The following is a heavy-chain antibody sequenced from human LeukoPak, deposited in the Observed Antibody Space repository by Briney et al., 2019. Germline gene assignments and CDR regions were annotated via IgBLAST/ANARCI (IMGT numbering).Heavy chain of an antibody. Sequence: RPGGSLRLSCAVSGFIFTNYFMSWVRQAPGNGLEWVASIKHDGSEKYYVDSVRGRFTISRDNTMNSLYLQMSSLRAEDTAVYYCATDRGWRTSGYYLYYFEYWGQGTLVTFSS. CDR1: GFIFTNYF. CDR2: IKHDGSEK. J-gene: IGHJ4*02. D-gene: IGHD3-3*01. V-gene: IGHV3-7*01. CDR3: ATDRGWRTSGYYLYYFEY.